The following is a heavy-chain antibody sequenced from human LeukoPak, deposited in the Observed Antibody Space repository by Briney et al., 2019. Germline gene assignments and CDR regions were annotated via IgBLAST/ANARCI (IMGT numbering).Heavy chain of an antibody. CDR2: IWYDGSNK. D-gene: IGHD3-3*01. J-gene: IGHJ6*03. V-gene: IGHV3-33*01. Sequence: GGSLRLSCAASGFTFSSYGMHWVRQAPGKGLEWVAVIWYDGSNKYYADSVKGRFTISRDNSKNTVYLQMNSLRAEDTAVYYCARDGSDFWSGYLHYYYYYMDVWGKGTTVTVSS. CDR1: GFTFSSYG. CDR3: ARDGSDFWSGYLHYYYYYMDV.